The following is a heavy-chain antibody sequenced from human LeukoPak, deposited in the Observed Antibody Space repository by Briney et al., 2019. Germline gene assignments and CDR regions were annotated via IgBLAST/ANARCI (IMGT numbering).Heavy chain of an antibody. V-gene: IGHV4-59*01. Sequence: SETLSLPCTVSGGSISSYYWSWIRQPPGKGLEWVGYIYHIGSTKYNPYLKTRVTISLETSKSQFTLRLSSVTAADTAVYYCARWDGYSQNAFDYWGEGTHVTVSS. J-gene: IGHJ4*02. CDR1: GGSISSYY. CDR3: ARWDGYSQNAFDY. CDR2: IYHIGST. D-gene: IGHD5-24*01.